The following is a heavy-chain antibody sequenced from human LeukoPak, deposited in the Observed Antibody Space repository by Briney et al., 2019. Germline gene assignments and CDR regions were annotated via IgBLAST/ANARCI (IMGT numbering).Heavy chain of an antibody. V-gene: IGHV3-21*01. CDR1: GFTFSNYN. CDR3: VRLQSGLGFWNVFDI. D-gene: IGHD3-10*01. CDR2: ISSNSAYR. J-gene: IGHJ3*02. Sequence: GGALRLSCAASGFTFSNYNMNWVRQAPGQGLEWISSISSNSAYRYYADSVRGRFTISRDNARNSLYMQMNSLTAEDTALYYCVRLQSGLGFWNVFDIWGQGTMVTVSS.